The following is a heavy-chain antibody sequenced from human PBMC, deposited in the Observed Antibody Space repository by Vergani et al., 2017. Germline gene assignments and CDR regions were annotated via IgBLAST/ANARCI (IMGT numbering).Heavy chain of an antibody. CDR1: GYSFTSYW. D-gene: IGHD6-6*01. Sequence: EVQLVQSGAEVKKPGESLRISCKGSGYSFTSYWISWVRQMPGKGLEWMGRIDPSDSYTNYSPSFQGHVTISADKSISTAYLQWSSLKASDTAMYYCARHPQYGSIAARHSDYYYMDVWGKGTTVTVSS. V-gene: IGHV5-10-1*03. CDR2: IDPSDSYT. J-gene: IGHJ6*03. CDR3: ARHPQYGSIAARHSDYYYMDV.